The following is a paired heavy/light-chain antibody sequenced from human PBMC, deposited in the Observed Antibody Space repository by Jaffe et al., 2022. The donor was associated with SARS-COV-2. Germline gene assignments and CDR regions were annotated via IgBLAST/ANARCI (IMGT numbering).Heavy chain of an antibody. CDR2: IYPGDSDT. J-gene: IGHJ3*02. V-gene: IGHV5-51*01. D-gene: IGHD3-9*01. Sequence: EVQLVQSGAEVKKPGESLKISCKGSGYSFTSYWIGWVRQMPGKGLEWMGIIYPGDSDTRYSPSFQGQVTISADKSISTAYLQWSSLKASDTAMYYCARHEPPPIRPMLRYFDWLPFYAFDIWGQGTMVTVSS. CDR3: ARHEPPPIRPMLRYFDWLPFYAFDI. CDR1: GYSFTSYW.
Light chain of an antibody. V-gene: IGLV3-1*01. CDR3: QAWDSSTANV. Sequence: SYELTQPPSVSVSPGQTASITCSGDKLGDKYACWYQQKPGQSPVLVIYQDSKRPSGIPERFSGSNSGNTATLTISGTQAMDEADYYCQAWDSSTANVFGTGTKVTVL. J-gene: IGLJ1*01. CDR1: KLGDKY. CDR2: QDS.